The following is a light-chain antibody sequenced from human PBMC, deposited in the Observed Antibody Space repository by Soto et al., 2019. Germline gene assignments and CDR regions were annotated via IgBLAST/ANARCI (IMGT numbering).Light chain of an antibody. V-gene: IGLV1-44*01. J-gene: IGLJ1*01. CDR3: SSYSSSSISYV. CDR1: SSNIGTNS. CDR2: SND. Sequence: QSVLTQPPSVSGPPGQRVTISCSGSSSNIGTNSVNWYQEVPGTAPKLIIYSNDMRASGVHDRFSGSKSGNTASLTISGLQAEDEADYYCSSYSSSSISYVFGTGTKLTVL.